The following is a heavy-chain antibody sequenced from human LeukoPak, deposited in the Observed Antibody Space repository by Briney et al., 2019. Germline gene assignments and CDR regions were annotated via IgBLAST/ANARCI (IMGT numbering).Heavy chain of an antibody. D-gene: IGHD1-7*01. J-gene: IGHJ6*02. V-gene: IGHV4-59*01. Sequence: KASETLSLTCTVSGGSISSYYWNWIRQPPGKGLEWIGYIYYSGSTNYSPSLKSRVTISVDTSKNQISLKLSSVTAADTAVYYCARVGFHNWNSPSYGMDVWGQGTTVTVSS. CDR3: ARVGFHNWNSPSYGMDV. CDR1: GGSISSYY. CDR2: IYYSGST.